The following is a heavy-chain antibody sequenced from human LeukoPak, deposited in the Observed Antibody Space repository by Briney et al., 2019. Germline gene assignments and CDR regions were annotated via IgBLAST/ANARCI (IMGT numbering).Heavy chain of an antibody. J-gene: IGHJ4*02. CDR1: GDSVSSNSAA. D-gene: IGHD2-2*01. CDR3: ARGGIGYCSSTSCSFDY. CDR2: TYERVTGYN. V-gene: IGHV6-1*01. Sequence: SQTLSLTCAISGDSVSSNSAAWNWVRQSPSRGLDWLGRTYERVTGYNDCAISVQSRMTIHPDTSKNQFSLQLNSVTPEDTAVYYCARGGIGYCSSTSCSFDYWGQGTLVTVSS.